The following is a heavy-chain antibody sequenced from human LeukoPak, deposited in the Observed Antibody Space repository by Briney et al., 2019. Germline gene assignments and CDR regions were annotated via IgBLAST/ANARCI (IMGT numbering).Heavy chain of an antibody. D-gene: IGHD1-26*01. CDR2: IYYSGST. Sequence: PSETLSLTCTVSGGSISSYYWSWIRQPPGKGLEWIGYIYYSGSTNYNPSLKSRVTISVDTSKNQFSLKLSSVTAADTAVYYCVRQIIVGATDYFDYWGQGTLVTVPS. J-gene: IGHJ4*02. CDR1: GGSISSYY. CDR3: VRQIIVGATDYFDY. V-gene: IGHV4-59*08.